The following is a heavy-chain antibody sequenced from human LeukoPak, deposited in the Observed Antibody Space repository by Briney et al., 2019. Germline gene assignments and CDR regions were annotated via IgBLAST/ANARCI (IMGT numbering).Heavy chain of an antibody. Sequence: GGSLRLSCTASGFTFGDYGINWVRQAPGKGLEWVSGINWNGGSTGYADSVKGRVTISRDNAKNSLYLQMSSLRAEDTALYYCARDWTGYYGSDYWGQGTLVTVSS. CDR1: GFTFGDYG. V-gene: IGHV3-20*04. CDR3: ARDWTGYYGSDY. CDR2: INWNGGST. D-gene: IGHD3/OR15-3a*01. J-gene: IGHJ4*02.